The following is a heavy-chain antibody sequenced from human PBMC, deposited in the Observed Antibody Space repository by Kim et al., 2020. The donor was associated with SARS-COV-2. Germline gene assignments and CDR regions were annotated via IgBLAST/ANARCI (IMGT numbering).Heavy chain of an antibody. Sequence: GGSLRLSCAASGFSFSEWWMDWVRQAPGKGPEGVSRIGNDGTTTLYAASVNGLFTISRDTSKNTLYLQMTVLRADDTGGYYGTSGPFWGQGTLVTVSS. J-gene: IGHJ4*02. CDR1: GFSFSEWW. V-gene: IGHV3-74*01. CDR3: TSGPF. CDR2: IGNDGTTT.